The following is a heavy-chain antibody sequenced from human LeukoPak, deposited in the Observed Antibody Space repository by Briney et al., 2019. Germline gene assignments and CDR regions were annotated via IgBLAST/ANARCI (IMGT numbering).Heavy chain of an antibody. J-gene: IGHJ3*02. D-gene: IGHD3-10*01. Sequence: ASVKVSCKASGYTFTGYYMHWVRQAPGQGLECMGWINPNSGGTNYAQKFQGRVTMTRDTSISTAYMELSRLRSDDTAVYYCVHYGSGSYSAFDIWGQGTMVTVSS. CDR3: VHYGSGSYSAFDI. CDR2: INPNSGGT. V-gene: IGHV1-2*02. CDR1: GYTFTGYY.